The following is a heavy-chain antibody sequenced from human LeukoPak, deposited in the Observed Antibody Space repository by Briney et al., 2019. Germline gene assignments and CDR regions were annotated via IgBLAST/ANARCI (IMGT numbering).Heavy chain of an antibody. J-gene: IGHJ4*02. Sequence: GGSLRLSCAASGFTFSSYWMHWVRQVPGKGLVWVSHINSDGSSTSYADSVKGRFTISRDNAKNTLYLQMNSLRAEDTAVYFCARDKVYYGSGTYGYWGQGTLVTVSS. CDR3: ARDKVYYGSGTYGY. CDR1: GFTFSSYW. D-gene: IGHD3-10*01. V-gene: IGHV3-74*01. CDR2: INSDGSST.